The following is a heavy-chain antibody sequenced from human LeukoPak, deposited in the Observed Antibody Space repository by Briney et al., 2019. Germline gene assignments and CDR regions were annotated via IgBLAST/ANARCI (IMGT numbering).Heavy chain of an antibody. V-gene: IGHV3-7*01. J-gene: IGHJ4*02. CDR1: GFTFSSYW. CDR3: ARDLLAVGRGIDY. Sequence: PGGSLRLSCAASGFTFSSYWMSWVRQAPGKGLEWVANIRQDGSEKYYVDSVKGRFTISRDNAKNSLYLQMNSLRAEDTAVYYRARDLLAVGRGIDYWGQGTLVTVSS. D-gene: IGHD6-19*01. CDR2: IRQDGSEK.